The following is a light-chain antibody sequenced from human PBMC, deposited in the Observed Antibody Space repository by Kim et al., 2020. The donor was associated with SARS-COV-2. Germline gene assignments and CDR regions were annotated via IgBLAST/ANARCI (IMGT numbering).Light chain of an antibody. CDR2: QVS. V-gene: IGLV3-1*01. CDR3: QAWDSITGV. CDR1: KLGDKY. J-gene: IGLJ3*02. Sequence: SYELTQPPSVSVSPGQTASITCSGDKLGDKYACWYQQKPGQSPVLVIYQVSKRPSGIPERFSGSNSGNTATLTISGTQAMDEADYYCQAWDSITGVFGGGTQLTVL.